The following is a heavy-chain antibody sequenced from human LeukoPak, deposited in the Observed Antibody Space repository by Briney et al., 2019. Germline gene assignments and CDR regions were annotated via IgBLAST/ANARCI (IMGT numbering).Heavy chain of an antibody. J-gene: IGHJ4*02. Sequence: ASVKVSCKASGGTFSSYAISWVRQAPGQGLEWMGRIIPILGIANYAQKFQGRVTITADKSTSTACMELSSLRSEDTAVYYCARERWELRFVDYWGQGTLVTVSS. CDR1: GGTFSSYA. CDR2: IIPILGIA. D-gene: IGHD1-26*01. CDR3: ARERWELRFVDY. V-gene: IGHV1-69*04.